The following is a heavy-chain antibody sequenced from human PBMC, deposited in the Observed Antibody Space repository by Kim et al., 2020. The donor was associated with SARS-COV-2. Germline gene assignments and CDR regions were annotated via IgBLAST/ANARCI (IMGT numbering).Heavy chain of an antibody. V-gene: IGHV3-23*01. D-gene: IGHD3-16*01. CDR3: AKTPTVLGGYFDY. Sequence: YADSEKVRLTISRDSAKDTLCLQMNSLRAEDTAVYYCAKTPTVLGGYFDYWGQGTLVTVSS. J-gene: IGHJ4*02.